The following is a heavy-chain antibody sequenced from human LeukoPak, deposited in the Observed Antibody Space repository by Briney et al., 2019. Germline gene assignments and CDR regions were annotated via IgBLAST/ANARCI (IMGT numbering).Heavy chain of an antibody. CDR2: ISGSTGYI. V-gene: IGHV3-21*04. D-gene: IGHD3-10*01. Sequence: GGSLRLSCAASGFTFSHYNMDWVRQAPGKGLEWVSSISGSTGYIYYADSAKGRFTISRDNAKNSLFLQMNSLRAEDTAVYYCAKSSTGYYFDYWGQGTLVTVSS. CDR1: GFTFSHYN. J-gene: IGHJ4*02. CDR3: AKSSTGYYFDY.